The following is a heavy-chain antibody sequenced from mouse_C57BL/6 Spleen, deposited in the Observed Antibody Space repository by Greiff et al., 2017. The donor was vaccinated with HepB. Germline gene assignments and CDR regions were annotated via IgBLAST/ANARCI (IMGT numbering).Heavy chain of an antibody. V-gene: IGHV5-17*01. CDR1: GFTFSDYG. J-gene: IGHJ3*01. Sequence: EVKLQESGGGLVKPGGSLKLSCAASGFTFSDYGMHWVRQAPEKGLEWVAYISSGSSTIYYADTVKGRFTISRDNAKNTLFLQMTSLRSEDTAMYYCARPPYGNYLAWFAYWGQGTLVTVSA. D-gene: IGHD2-1*01. CDR2: ISSGSSTI. CDR3: ARPPYGNYLAWFAY.